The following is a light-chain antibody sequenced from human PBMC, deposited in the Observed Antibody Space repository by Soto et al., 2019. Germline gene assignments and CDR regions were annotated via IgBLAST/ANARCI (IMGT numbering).Light chain of an antibody. CDR3: CSYAGSSTNYV. CDR1: SSDVGGYSY. CDR2: EGS. V-gene: IGLV2-23*01. J-gene: IGLJ1*01. Sequence: QSVLTQPPSASGSPGQSVTISCTGTSSDVGGYSYVSWYQQHPGKAPKLMIYEGSKRPSGVSNRFSGSKSGNTASLTISGLQAEDEADYYCCSYAGSSTNYVFGTGTKLTVL.